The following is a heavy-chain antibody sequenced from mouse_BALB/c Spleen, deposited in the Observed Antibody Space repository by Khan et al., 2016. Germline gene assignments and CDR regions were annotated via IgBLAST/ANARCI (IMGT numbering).Heavy chain of an antibody. CDR2: INPSSGYT. CDR3: ASGGFDGYSAWFAY. CDR1: GYTFTPYT. V-gene: IGHV1-4*02. J-gene: IGHJ3*01. Sequence: QVQLKESAAELARPGASVKMSCKASGYTFTPYTIHWVKQRPGQGLEWIGYINPSSGYTEYNQKFKDKSTLTTDKSSHTAYIQLSSLTSDDSAVYYCASGGFDGYSAWFAYWGQGTLVTVSA. D-gene: IGHD2-3*01.